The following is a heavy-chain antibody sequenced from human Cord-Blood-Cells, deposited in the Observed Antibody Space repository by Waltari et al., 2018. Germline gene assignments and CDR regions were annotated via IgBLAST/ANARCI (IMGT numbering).Heavy chain of an antibody. CDR1: GGSFSGYY. Sequence: QVQLQQWGAGLLKPSETLSLTCAVYGGSFSGYYGSWIRQPPGKGLEWIGEINHSGSTNYNPSLKSRVTISVDTSKNQFSLKLSSVTAADTAVYYCARGGVVTYYDFWSGYYFDYWGQETLVTVSS. D-gene: IGHD3-3*01. J-gene: IGHJ4*02. CDR3: ARGGVVTYYDFWSGYYFDY. CDR2: INHSGST. V-gene: IGHV4-34*01.